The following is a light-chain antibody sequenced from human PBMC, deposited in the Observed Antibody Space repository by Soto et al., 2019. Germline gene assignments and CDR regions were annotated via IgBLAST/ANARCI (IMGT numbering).Light chain of an antibody. J-gene: IGLJ2*01. V-gene: IGLV1-44*01. CDR3: AAWDDTLNGPV. CDR2: TTN. Sequence: QSVLTQPPSASGSPGQRVSISCSGSNSNIGNNTVSWYRHLPGSAPRLLIYTTNQRASGVTDRFFGSRSATSASLAISGLQSEDEADYYCAAWDDTLNGPVFGGGTKVTVL. CDR1: NSNIGNNT.